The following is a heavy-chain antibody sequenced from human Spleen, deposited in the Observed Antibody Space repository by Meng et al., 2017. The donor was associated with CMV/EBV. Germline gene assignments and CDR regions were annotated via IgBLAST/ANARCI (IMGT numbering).Heavy chain of an antibody. V-gene: IGHV1-18*01. J-gene: IGHJ6*02. D-gene: IGHD6-6*01. CDR1: GGTFSSYA. CDR3: ARDPDSSSLVYYSGMDV. CDR2: ISAYNGNT. Sequence: ASVKVSCKASGGTFSSYAISWVRQAPGQGLEWMGWISAYNGNTNYAQKLQGRVTMTTDTSTSTAYMELRSLRSDDTAVYYCARDPDSSSLVYYSGMDVWGQGTTVTVSS.